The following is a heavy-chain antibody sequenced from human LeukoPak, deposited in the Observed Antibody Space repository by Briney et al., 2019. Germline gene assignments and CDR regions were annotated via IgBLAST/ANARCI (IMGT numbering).Heavy chain of an antibody. CDR3: ARDPDGGANWFDP. V-gene: IGHV3-21*01. J-gene: IGHJ5*02. D-gene: IGHD4-23*01. CDR2: ISRTNSYL. Sequence: PGGSLRLSCAASGFTFSSYTMNCVRQAPGKGLEWVSSISRTNSYLYYADSVKGRFTISRDNAKNSLYLQMNSLRAEDTAVYYCARDPDGGANWFDPWGQGTLVTVSS. CDR1: GFTFSSYT.